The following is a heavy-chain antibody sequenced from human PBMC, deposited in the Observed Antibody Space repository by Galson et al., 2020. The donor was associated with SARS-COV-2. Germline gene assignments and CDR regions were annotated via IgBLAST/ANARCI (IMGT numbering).Heavy chain of an antibody. D-gene: IGHD5-12*01. V-gene: IGHV3-30*03. CDR1: GFTFSSYG. CDR2: ISYDGRNE. J-gene: IGHJ6*02. CDR3: VTGWLPYYYGMDV. Sequence: QLGESLKISCAASGFTFSSYGIHWVRQAPGKGLEWVAVISYDGRNEYYADSVKGRFTISRDNSKNTLYLQMNSLRPEDTAVYYCVTGWLPYYYGMDVWGQGTTVTVSS.